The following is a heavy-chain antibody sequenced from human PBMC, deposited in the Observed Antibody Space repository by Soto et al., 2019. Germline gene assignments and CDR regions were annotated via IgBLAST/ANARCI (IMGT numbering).Heavy chain of an antibody. CDR2: IYYSGST. CDR3: ARHLGEGYFDY. CDR1: GDSISSSTYF. J-gene: IGHJ4*02. Sequence: QLQLQESGPGLVKPSETLSLTCTVSGDSISSSTYFWGWVRQPPGKGLAWIGSIYYSGSTYYNPSLKSRVTISVDTSKNHLSLKVSSVTAADTAVYYCARHLGEGYFDYWGQGTLVTVSS. V-gene: IGHV4-39*01.